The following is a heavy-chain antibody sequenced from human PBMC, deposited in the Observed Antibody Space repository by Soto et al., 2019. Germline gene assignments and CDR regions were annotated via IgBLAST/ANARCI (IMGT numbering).Heavy chain of an antibody. D-gene: IGHD2-15*01. CDR3: AKNDDCSGGSCYSSSPGYCYYGMDV. CDR2: ISDDGSNK. Sequence: RGSLRRSCSTPRFELSSYVVPWVRQSPGEGLEWEAVISDDGSNKYYADSVKGRFTISRDNSKNTLYLQMNSLRAEDTAVYYCAKNDDCSGGSCYSSSPGYCYYGMDVWGQGTTVTVSS. CDR1: RFELSSYV. V-gene: IGHV3-30*18. J-gene: IGHJ6*02.